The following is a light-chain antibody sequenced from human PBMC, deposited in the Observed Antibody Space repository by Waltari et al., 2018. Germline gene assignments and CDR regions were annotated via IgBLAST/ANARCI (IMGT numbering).Light chain of an antibody. CDR2: WAS. V-gene: IGKV4-1*01. CDR3: QQYYTVSRT. CDR1: ETILFNSNNKNY. J-gene: IGKJ1*01. Sequence: DIVMTQSPDSLDVPLGERATINCKSSETILFNSNNKNYLAWYQQKAGQPPKLLVYWASTRESGVPDRFSGSGSGTDFTLTISSLQAEDVAVYYCQQYYTVSRTFGQGTRVEIK.